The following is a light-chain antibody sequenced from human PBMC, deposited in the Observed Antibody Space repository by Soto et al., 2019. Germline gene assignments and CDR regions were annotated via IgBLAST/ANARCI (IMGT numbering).Light chain of an antibody. CDR2: DAS. CDR1: QSFSNY. CDR3: QQRSIWPLT. J-gene: IGKJ5*01. V-gene: IGKV3-11*01. Sequence: EIVLTQSPTTLSLSPGERATLSCRASQSFSNYLAWYQQKPGQAPRLLIYDASRRATGIPARFSGSGSGTDFTLTISSLEPEDVAVYYCQQRSIWPLTFGQGTRLEIK.